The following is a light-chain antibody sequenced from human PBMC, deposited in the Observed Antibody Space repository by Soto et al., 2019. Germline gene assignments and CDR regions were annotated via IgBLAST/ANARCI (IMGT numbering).Light chain of an antibody. Sequence: EIVLTQSPGTLSLSPGEPATLSCRASQSVNNQVAWYQQKPGQAPRLLIYDASNRATGIPARISGSGSGTDFTLTITSLETEDFAVYYCQHRRNWPLTFGGGTKVEIK. CDR1: QSVNNQ. V-gene: IGKV3-11*01. J-gene: IGKJ4*01. CDR2: DAS. CDR3: QHRRNWPLT.